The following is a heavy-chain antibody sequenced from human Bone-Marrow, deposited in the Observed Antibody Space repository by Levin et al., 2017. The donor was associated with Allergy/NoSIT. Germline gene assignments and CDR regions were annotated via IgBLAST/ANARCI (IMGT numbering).Heavy chain of an antibody. CDR2: ISGGGEDT. D-gene: IGHD7-27*01. CDR1: GFTFSKYG. J-gene: IGHJ3*02. V-gene: IGHV3-23*01. CDR3: AKHMGIPSWDRFDI. Sequence: GGSLRLSCAASGFTFSKYGMSWVRQAPGKGLEWVSAISGGGEDTYYADSVKGRFTVSRDNSNKALYVQMNSLRAEDTAIYYCAKHMGIPSWDRFDIWGQGTMVTVSS.